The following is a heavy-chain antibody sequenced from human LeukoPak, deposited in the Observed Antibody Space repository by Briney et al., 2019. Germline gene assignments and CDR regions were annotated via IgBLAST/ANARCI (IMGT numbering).Heavy chain of an antibody. CDR2: ISSSSSYI. Sequence: GGSLRLSCAASGFTFSSYSMNWVRRAPGKGLEWVSSISSSSSYIYYADSVKGRFTISRDNAKNSLYLQMNSLRAEDTAVYYCALFWSGYYSADYWGQGTLVTVSS. V-gene: IGHV3-21*01. CDR3: ALFWSGYYSADY. D-gene: IGHD3-3*01. CDR1: GFTFSSYS. J-gene: IGHJ4*02.